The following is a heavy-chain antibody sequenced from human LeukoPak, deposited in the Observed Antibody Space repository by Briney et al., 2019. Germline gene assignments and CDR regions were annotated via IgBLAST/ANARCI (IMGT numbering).Heavy chain of an antibody. J-gene: IGHJ4*02. D-gene: IGHD6-19*01. CDR3: AKIPYSSGWYVTRDY. CDR1: GFTFSSYE. V-gene: IGHV3-30*18. CDR2: ISYDGSNK. Sequence: PGGSLRLSCAASGFTFSSYEMNWVRQAPGKGLEWVAVISYDGSNKYYADSVKGRFTISRDNSKNTPYLQMNILRAEDTAVYYCAKIPYSSGWYVTRDYWGQGTLVTVSS.